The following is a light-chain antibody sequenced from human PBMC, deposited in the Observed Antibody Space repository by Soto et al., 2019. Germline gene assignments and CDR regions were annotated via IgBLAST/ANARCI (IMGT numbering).Light chain of an antibody. CDR1: QSIRSN. CDR2: VAS. J-gene: IGKJ4*01. CDR3: QKYNNWPLT. Sequence: DIVLTQSPATLSLSPGERVTLSCRASQSIRSNLAWYQQRPGQTPRLLIFVASTRATGIPARFTGSGSGTEFTLTISSLQSDDFAMYYCQKYNNWPLTFGGGTKVDIK. V-gene: IGKV3-15*01.